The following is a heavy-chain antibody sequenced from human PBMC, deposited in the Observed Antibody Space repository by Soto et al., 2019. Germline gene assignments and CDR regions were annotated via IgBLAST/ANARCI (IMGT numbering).Heavy chain of an antibody. J-gene: IGHJ4*02. Sequence: QVQLQESGPGLVKPSQTLSLTCTVSGGSISSGDYYWSWIRQPPGKGLEWIGYIYYSGSTYYNPSLKSRVTISVDTSKTQFSLKLSSVTAADTAVYYCARETGEGDFWAGVYYWGQGTLVTVSS. D-gene: IGHD3-3*01. CDR1: GGSISSGDYY. CDR2: IYYSGST. V-gene: IGHV4-30-4*01. CDR3: ARETGEGDFWAGVYY.